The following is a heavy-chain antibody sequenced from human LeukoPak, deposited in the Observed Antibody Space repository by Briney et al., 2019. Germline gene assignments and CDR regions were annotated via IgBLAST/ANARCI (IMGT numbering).Heavy chain of an antibody. J-gene: IGHJ6*03. CDR2: IYPGDSDT. Sequence: GESLKISCKGSGYSFTSYWIGWVRQMPGKGLEWMGIIYPGDSDTRYSPSFQGQVTISADKSIGTAYLQWSSLKASDTAMYYCARQGSSSRRYYYYYMDVWGKGTTVTVSS. CDR3: ARQGSSSRRYYYYYMDV. D-gene: IGHD6-6*01. V-gene: IGHV5-51*01. CDR1: GYSFTSYW.